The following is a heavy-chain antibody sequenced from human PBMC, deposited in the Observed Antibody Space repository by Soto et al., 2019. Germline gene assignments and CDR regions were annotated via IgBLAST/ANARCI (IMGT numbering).Heavy chain of an antibody. J-gene: IGHJ6*02. V-gene: IGHV1-69*13. Sequence: ASVKVSCKASGGTFGSYAISWVRQAPGEGLEWMGGIIPIFGTANYAQKFQGRVTITADESTSTAYMELSSLRSEDTAVYYCAREEVTMVRGGYYYGMDVWGQGTTVTVSS. CDR1: GGTFGSYA. D-gene: IGHD3-10*01. CDR2: IIPIFGTA. CDR3: AREEVTMVRGGYYYGMDV.